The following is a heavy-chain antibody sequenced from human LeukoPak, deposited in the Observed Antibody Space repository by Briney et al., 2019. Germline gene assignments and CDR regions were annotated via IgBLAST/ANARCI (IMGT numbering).Heavy chain of an antibody. CDR3: AKDHDHDYVWGSYRYLYAFDI. J-gene: IGHJ3*02. V-gene: IGHV3-23*01. CDR1: GFTFSSYA. CDR2: ISGSGGST. Sequence: GGSLRLSCAASGFTFSSYAMSWVRQARGKGLEWVSAISGSGGSTYYADSVKGRFTISRDNSKNTLYLQMNSLRAEDTAVYYCAKDHDHDYVWGSYRYLYAFDIWGQGTMVTVSS. D-gene: IGHD3-16*02.